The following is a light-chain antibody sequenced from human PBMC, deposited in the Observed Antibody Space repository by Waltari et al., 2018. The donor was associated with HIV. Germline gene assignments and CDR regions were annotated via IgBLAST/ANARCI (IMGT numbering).Light chain of an antibody. J-gene: IGKJ2*01. Sequence: DITMTQSPSVMYASLGDRITISCRASQSVNICVAWYQQKPGKAPKLLIQTASTLARGVPSRFSGRGSGALFTLTIAGLQPDDYATYYCQQYETYYTFGLGT. CDR2: TAS. CDR1: QSVNIC. CDR3: QQYETYYT. V-gene: IGKV1-5*03.